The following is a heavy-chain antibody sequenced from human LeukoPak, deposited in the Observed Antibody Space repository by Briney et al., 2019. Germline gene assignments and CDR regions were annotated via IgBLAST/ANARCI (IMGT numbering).Heavy chain of an antibody. CDR1: GGSISSYY. CDR3: ARHRGYCSSTSCYSYYYMDV. D-gene: IGHD2-2*01. CDR2: IYYSGST. V-gene: IGHV4-59*08. Sequence: PSETLSLTCTVSGGSISSYYWSWIRQPPGKGLEWIGYIYYSGSTYYNPSLKSRVTISLDTSKNQFSLKLSSVTAADTAVYYCARHRGYCSSTSCYSYYYMDVWGKGTTVTISS. J-gene: IGHJ6*03.